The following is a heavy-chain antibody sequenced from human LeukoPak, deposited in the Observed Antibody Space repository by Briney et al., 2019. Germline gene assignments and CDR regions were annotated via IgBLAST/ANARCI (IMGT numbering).Heavy chain of an antibody. Sequence: KPSETLSLTCAVYGGSFSGYYWSWIRQPPGKGLEWIGEINHSGSTNYNPSLKSRVTISVDTSKNQFSLKLSSVTAADTAVYYCARGPAGKQWPLSWPGYFDYWGQGTLVTVSS. CDR1: GGSFSGYY. CDR3: ARGPAGKQWPLSWPGYFDY. V-gene: IGHV4-34*01. J-gene: IGHJ4*02. D-gene: IGHD6-19*01. CDR2: INHSGST.